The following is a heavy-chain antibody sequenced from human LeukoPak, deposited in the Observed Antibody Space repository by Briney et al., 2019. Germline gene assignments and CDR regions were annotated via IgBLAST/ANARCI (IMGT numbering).Heavy chain of an antibody. CDR1: GFTFSSYW. CDR3: VRRGSVWGDY. V-gene: IGHV3-7*01. J-gene: IGHJ4*02. CDR2: INQDQSQK. D-gene: IGHD3-10*01. Sequence: GGSLRLSCAASGFTFSSYWMAWVRQAPGKGLEWVANINQDQSQKNYVDSVKGRFTISRDNAKNSVYLHMNSLRAEDTAVYYCVRRGSVWGDYWGQGTLVTVSS.